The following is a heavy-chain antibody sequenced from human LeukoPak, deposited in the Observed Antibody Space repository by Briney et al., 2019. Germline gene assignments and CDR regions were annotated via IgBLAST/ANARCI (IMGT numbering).Heavy chain of an antibody. CDR3: ARWNYVDGMDV. J-gene: IGHJ6*02. Sequence: GGSLRLSCAASGFTFSSYGMHWVRQAPGKGLEWVAVISYDGSNKYYADSVKGRFTISRDNSKNTLYLQMNSLRAEDTAVYYCARWNYVDGMDVWGQGTTVTVSS. D-gene: IGHD3-16*01. V-gene: IGHV3-30*03. CDR2: ISYDGSNK. CDR1: GFTFSSYG.